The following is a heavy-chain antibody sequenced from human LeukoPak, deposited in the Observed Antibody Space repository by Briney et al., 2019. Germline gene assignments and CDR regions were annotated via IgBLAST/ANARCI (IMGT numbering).Heavy chain of an antibody. CDR1: GVSVSRFF. D-gene: IGHD6-19*01. CDR2: IHSGVPT. CDR3: VQTTGWPGFDY. Sequence: SETLSLICTTSGVSVSRFFWAWVRQPPGKGLEWIGTIHSGVPTYFNPSLKSRVTISVDTSKNAFSLNLTSVTAADTAVYYCVQTTGWPGFDYGGQGILVTVSS. J-gene: IGHJ4*02. V-gene: IGHV4-4*09.